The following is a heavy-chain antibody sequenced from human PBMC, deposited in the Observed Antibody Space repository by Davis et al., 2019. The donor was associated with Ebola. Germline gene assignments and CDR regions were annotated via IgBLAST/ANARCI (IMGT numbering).Heavy chain of an antibody. CDR3: ARSFHRGNYYFDY. Sequence: SSVQVSCQASGYTFKNYAISWVRQAPGQGLDWMGGVIPIFGAINYAHSFQGRVSITTDESTSTVYMELNSLRSEDTAIYFCARSFHRGNYYFDYWGQGTLVTVSS. J-gene: IGHJ4*02. CDR1: GYTFKNYA. CDR2: VIPIFGAI. D-gene: IGHD1-26*01. V-gene: IGHV1-69*05.